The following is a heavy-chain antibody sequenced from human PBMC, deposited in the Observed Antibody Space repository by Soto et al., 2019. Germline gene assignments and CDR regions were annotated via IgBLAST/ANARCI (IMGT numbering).Heavy chain of an antibody. CDR3: AKDTVGGYSFWSGYYSDGLDV. CDR1: GFTFDSYA. CDR2: ISGSADGT. J-gene: IGHJ3*01. V-gene: IGHV3-23*01. Sequence: EVKLLESGGGLAQPGGSLRLSCVGSGFTFDSYAISWVRQAPGERLQWIAAISGSADGTDYAHSVRGRFTISRDNAKKTVPLQIDSLRVEGTAVYFCAKDTVGGYSFWSGYYSDGLDVWGQGTLVTVS. D-gene: IGHD3-3*01.